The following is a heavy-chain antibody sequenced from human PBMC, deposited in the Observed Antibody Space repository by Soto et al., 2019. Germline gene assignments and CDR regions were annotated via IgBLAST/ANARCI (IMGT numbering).Heavy chain of an antibody. Sequence: VASVKVSCKASGYTFTSYGISWVRQAPGQGLEWMGWISAYNGNTNYAQKLQGRVTMTTDTSTSTAYMELRSLRSDDTAVYYCARVYDFWSGYENDYWGQGTLVTVSS. CDR2: ISAYNGNT. D-gene: IGHD3-3*01. J-gene: IGHJ4*02. CDR1: GYTFTSYG. V-gene: IGHV1-18*01. CDR3: ARVYDFWSGYENDY.